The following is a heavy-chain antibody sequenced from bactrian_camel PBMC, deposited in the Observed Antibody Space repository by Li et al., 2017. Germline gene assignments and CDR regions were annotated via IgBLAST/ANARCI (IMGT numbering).Heavy chain of an antibody. CDR2: IDSDGET. V-gene: IGHV3-2*01. Sequence: VQLVESGGGSVQAGSSLRLSCVVSTGTFRSACMGWIRQVSGKEREGVASIDSDGETTYADSVKGRFTISRDAAKTTLYLQMNDLKFEDTAMYYCATGVYCAHELSPDEYDVWGPGTQVTVS. D-gene: IGHD3*01. CDR1: TGTFRSAC. J-gene: IGHJ4*01. CDR3: ATGVYCAHELSPDEYDV.